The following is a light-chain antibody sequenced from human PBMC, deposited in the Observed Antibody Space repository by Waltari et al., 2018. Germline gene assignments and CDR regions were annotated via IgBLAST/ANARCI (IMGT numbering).Light chain of an antibody. Sequence: DIVMTQSPDSLLVSLGERATISCNSSKSILYTSNDKNYLAWYQQKAGQPPRVLVHWASIRESGVPDRFRGSGSGTDFTLTISNLQPEDVAFYWCQQYFNSPIAFGQGTRLEIK. CDR1: KSILYTSNDKNY. V-gene: IGKV4-1*01. J-gene: IGKJ5*01. CDR3: QQYFNSPIA. CDR2: WAS.